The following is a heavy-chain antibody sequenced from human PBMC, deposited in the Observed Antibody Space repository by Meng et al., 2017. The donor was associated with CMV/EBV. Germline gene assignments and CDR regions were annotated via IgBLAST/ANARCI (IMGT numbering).Heavy chain of an antibody. Sequence: GSLRLSCAVYGGSFSGYYWSWIRQPPGKGLEWIGEINHSGSTNYNPSLKSRVTISVDTSKNQFSLKLSSVTAADTAVYYCARSGSVFSIWGQGTMVTVSS. D-gene: IGHD3-10*01. CDR3: ARSGSVFSI. CDR1: GGSFSGYY. CDR2: INHSGST. J-gene: IGHJ3*02. V-gene: IGHV4-34*01.